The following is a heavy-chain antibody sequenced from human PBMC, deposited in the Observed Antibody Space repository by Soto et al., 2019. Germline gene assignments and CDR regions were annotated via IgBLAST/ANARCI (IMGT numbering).Heavy chain of an antibody. CDR2: IYHSGTT. Sequence: SETLSLTCTVSGGSISSSSYFWGWIRQPPGKGLEWIASIYHSGTTSYNPSLKNRVTISVDKSKNQFSLTLSFVTAADTAVYYCARDSLTGNYFDPWGQGTLVTVSS. CDR1: GGSISSSSYF. CDR3: ARDSLTGNYFDP. D-gene: IGHD1-7*01. J-gene: IGHJ5*02. V-gene: IGHV4-39*07.